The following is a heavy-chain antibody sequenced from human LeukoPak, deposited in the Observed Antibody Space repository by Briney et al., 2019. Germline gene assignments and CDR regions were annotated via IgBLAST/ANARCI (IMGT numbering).Heavy chain of an antibody. CDR3: AKINNNDAY. D-gene: IGHD1/OR15-1a*01. J-gene: IGHJ4*02. V-gene: IGHV3-30*18. Sequence: QPGRSLRLSCAASGFTFTTFGIHWVRQAAGKGREWVAAISPHGSIEYYTASVKGRFPLSRNKSKNLIYLQMNSLRGEDSAVYYCAKINNNDAYWGQGNLVTVSS. CDR2: ISPHGSIE. CDR1: GFTFTTFG.